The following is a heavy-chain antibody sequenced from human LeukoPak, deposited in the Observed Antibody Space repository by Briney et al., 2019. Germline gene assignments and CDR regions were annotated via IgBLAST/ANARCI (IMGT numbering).Heavy chain of an antibody. D-gene: IGHD2-2*01. CDR2: ISSSSSTI. CDR3: ARESDIVVVPAALDY. Sequence: GXSLRLSCAASGFTFSSYSMNWVRQAPGKGLEWVSYISSSSSTIYYADSVRGRFTISRDNAKNSLYLQMNSLRAEDTAVYYCARESDIVVVPAALDYWGQGTLVTVSS. J-gene: IGHJ4*02. V-gene: IGHV3-48*01. CDR1: GFTFSSYS.